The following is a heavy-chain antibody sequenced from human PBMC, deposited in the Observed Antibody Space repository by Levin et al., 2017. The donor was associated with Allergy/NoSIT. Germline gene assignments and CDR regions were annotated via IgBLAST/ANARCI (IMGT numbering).Heavy chain of an antibody. Sequence: SETLSLTCTVSGGSISSGDYYWSWIRQPPGKGLEWIGYIYYSGSTYYNPSLKSRVTISVDTSKNQFSLKLSSVTAADTAVYYCARGRGYYYDSSGYYYVGYFDYWGQGTLVTVSS. D-gene: IGHD3-22*01. CDR1: GGSISSGDYY. V-gene: IGHV4-30-4*01. CDR3: ARGRGYYYDSSGYYYVGYFDY. J-gene: IGHJ4*02. CDR2: IYYSGST.